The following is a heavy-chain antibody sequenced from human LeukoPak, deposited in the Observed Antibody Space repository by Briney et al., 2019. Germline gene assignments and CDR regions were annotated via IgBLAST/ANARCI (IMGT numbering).Heavy chain of an antibody. CDR2: ISSSSSYI. CDR3: ARGGLFSGYAFAFGV. V-gene: IGHV3-21*01. Sequence: GGSLRLSCAASGFTLSSYSMNWVRQAPGKGLEWVSSISSSSSYIYYADSVKGRFTISRDNAKNSLYLQMNSLRAEDTAVYYCARGGLFSGYAFAFGVWGQGTMVTVSS. D-gene: IGHD5-12*01. CDR1: GFTLSSYS. J-gene: IGHJ3*01.